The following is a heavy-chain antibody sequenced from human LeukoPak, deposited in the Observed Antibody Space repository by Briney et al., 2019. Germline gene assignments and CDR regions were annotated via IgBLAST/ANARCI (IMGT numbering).Heavy chain of an antibody. D-gene: IGHD2-2*01. CDR3: ARVGYCSSSTCRNYFDY. J-gene: IGHJ4*02. CDR1: GFPLSGYS. CDR2: ITGSTNYI. Sequence: GGSLRLSCAASGFPLSGYSMNWVRQAPGKGLERVSSITGSTNYIYYADSVKGRFTISRDNAKNSLYLQMNSLRAEDTAVYYCARVGYCSSSTCRNYFDYWGQGTLVTVSS. V-gene: IGHV3-21*01.